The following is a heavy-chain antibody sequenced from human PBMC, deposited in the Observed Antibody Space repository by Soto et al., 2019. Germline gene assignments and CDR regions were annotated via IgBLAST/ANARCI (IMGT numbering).Heavy chain of an antibody. CDR3: ARGGYVMDV. CDR2: IYYSGST. V-gene: IGHV4-59*01. Sequence: SETLSLTCTVSGGSISSSYYWSWIRQPPGKGLELIGYIYYSGSTKYNPSLKSRVTISIDTSKNQFSLKLSSVTAADTAVYYCARGGYVMDVWAQGTTVTVSS. J-gene: IGHJ6*02. CDR1: GGSISSSYY.